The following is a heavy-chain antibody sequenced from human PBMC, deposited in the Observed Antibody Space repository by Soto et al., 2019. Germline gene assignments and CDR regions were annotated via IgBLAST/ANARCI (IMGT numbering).Heavy chain of an antibody. CDR2: IWYDGSNK. CDR1: GFTFSSYG. D-gene: IGHD5-12*01. V-gene: IGHV3-33*01. CDR3: ARDMGEDGYNYDY. Sequence: QVQLVESGGGVVQPGRSLRLSCAASGFTFSSYGMHWVRQAPGKGLEWVAVIWYDGSNKYYADSVKGRFTISRDNSKNTLYLQMNSLRAEDTAVYYCARDMGEDGYNYDYWGQGTLVTVSS. J-gene: IGHJ4*02.